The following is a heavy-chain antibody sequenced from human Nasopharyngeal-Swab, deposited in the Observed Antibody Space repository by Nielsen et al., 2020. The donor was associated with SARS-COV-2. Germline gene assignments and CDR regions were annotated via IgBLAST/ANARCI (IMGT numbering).Heavy chain of an antibody. J-gene: IGHJ6*03. CDR3: ARSGDSNYRRPPYYYYYMDV. Sequence: CARQAPGQGLEWMGGIITIFGTANYAQKFQGRVTLTADKSTSTAYMELCRLRSEDTAVYYCARSGDSNYRRPPYYYYYMDVWGKGTTVTVSS. V-gene: IGHV1-69*06. D-gene: IGHD6-13*01. CDR2: IITIFGTA.